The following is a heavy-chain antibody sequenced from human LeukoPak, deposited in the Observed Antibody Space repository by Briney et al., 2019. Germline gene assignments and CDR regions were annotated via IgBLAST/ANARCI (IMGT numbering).Heavy chain of an antibody. CDR1: GFTFSSYA. V-gene: IGHV3-23*01. D-gene: IGHD1-26*01. J-gene: IGHJ4*02. Sequence: PGGSLRLSCAASGFTFSSYAMNWVRQAPGKGLEWVSGISGSGGSTYYADSVKGRFTISRDNSKNTVYLQMNSLRDEDTAVYYCAKEVIVGVSFDYWGQGTLVTVSS. CDR3: AKEVIVGVSFDY. CDR2: ISGSGGST.